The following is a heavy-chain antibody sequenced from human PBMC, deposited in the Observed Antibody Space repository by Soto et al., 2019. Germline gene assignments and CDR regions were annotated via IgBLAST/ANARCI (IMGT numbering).Heavy chain of an antibody. J-gene: IGHJ4*02. D-gene: IGHD7-27*01. CDR1: GFTFSDHY. CDR2: TRNKANSYTT. V-gene: IGHV3-72*01. Sequence: GGSLRLSCAASGFTFSDHYMDWVRQAPGKGLEWVGRTRNKANSYTTEYAASVKGRFTISRDDSKNSLYLQMNSLKTEDTAVYYCARVFSWAPYWGQGTLVTVSS. CDR3: ARVFSWAPY.